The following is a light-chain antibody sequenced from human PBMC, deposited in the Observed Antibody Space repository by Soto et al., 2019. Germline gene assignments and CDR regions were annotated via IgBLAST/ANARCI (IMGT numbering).Light chain of an antibody. CDR2: RAS. Sequence: DIVMTQSPDSLAVSLGERATINCKSSQSVFSSSYDNDLLAWYQQKPGQPPRLLFYRASTRASGVPDRFSGSGSGSHFTLTISSLQAEDVAVYYCQQYYSVPYTFGQGTKLEIK. J-gene: IGKJ2*01. V-gene: IGKV4-1*01. CDR3: QQYYSVPYT. CDR1: QSVFSSSYDNDL.